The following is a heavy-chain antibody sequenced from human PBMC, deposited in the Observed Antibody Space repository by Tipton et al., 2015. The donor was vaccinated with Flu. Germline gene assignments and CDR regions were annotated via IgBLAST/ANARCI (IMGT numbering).Heavy chain of an antibody. D-gene: IGHD3-10*01. J-gene: IGHJ4*02. CDR1: GDSMSSFY. CDR2: MYASGST. CDR3: ARGSGSGTYMIFDF. V-gene: IGHV4-4*07. Sequence: TLSLTCTVSGDSMSSFYWSWIRQPAGKGLEWIGRMYASGSTKYNPPLKSRVTMSVDTSKKQFSLKLTPVTAADTAVYYCARGSGSGTYMIFDFWGQGTLVTVSS.